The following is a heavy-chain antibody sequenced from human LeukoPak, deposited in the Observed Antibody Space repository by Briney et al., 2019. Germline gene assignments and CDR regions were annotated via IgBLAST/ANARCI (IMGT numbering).Heavy chain of an antibody. Sequence: SETLSLTCTVSGGSISSSSYYWGWIRQPPGKGLEWIGSIYYSGSTYYNPSLKSRVTISVDTSKNQFSLKLSSVTAADTAVYYCARGVVAAIVSYWGQGTLVTVSS. CDR1: GGSISSSSYY. D-gene: IGHD2-15*01. V-gene: IGHV4-39*07. CDR3: ARGVVAAIVSY. J-gene: IGHJ4*02. CDR2: IYYSGST.